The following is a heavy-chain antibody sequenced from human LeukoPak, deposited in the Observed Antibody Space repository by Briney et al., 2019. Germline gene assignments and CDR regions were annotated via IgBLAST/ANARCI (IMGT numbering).Heavy chain of an antibody. V-gene: IGHV3-23*01. CDR1: GFTFSSYA. CDR2: ISGSGGST. CDR3: AKDLYVLRFLGWLPQAKYYYYGMDV. J-gene: IGHJ6*02. D-gene: IGHD3-3*01. Sequence: GGSLRLSCAASGFTFSSYAMSWVRQAPGKGLEWVSAISGSGGSTYYADSVKGRFTISRDNSKNTLYLQMNSLRAEDTAVYYCAKDLYVLRFLGWLPQAKYYYYGMDVWGQGTTVTVSS.